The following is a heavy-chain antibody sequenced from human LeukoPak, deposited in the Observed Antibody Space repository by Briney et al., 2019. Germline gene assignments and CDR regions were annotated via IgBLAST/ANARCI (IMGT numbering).Heavy chain of an antibody. V-gene: IGHV3-21*01. J-gene: IGHJ4*02. Sequence: GGSLRLSCAASGFTLSSYSMNWVRQAPGKGLEWVSSITSSSLYIYYADSVKGRFTISRDNAKNSLYLQMNSLRAEDTAVYYCARDGDDSSGYYRFYFDYWGQGTLVTVSS. CDR3: ARDGDDSSGYYRFYFDY. CDR2: ITSSSLYI. CDR1: GFTLSSYS. D-gene: IGHD3-22*01.